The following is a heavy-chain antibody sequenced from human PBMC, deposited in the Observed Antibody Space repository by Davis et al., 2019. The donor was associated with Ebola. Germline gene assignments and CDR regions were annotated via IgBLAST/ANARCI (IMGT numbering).Heavy chain of an antibody. CDR3: ARTYDSSGYYYRWYFDY. Sequence: GESLKISCAASGFTFSSYGMHWVRQAPGKGLEWVAVIWYDGSNKYYADSVQGRFTISRYNSKNTLYLQMNSLRAEDTAVYYCARTYDSSGYYYRWYFDYWGQGTLVTVSS. J-gene: IGHJ4*02. CDR2: IWYDGSNK. CDR1: GFTFSSYG. D-gene: IGHD3-22*01. V-gene: IGHV3-33*01.